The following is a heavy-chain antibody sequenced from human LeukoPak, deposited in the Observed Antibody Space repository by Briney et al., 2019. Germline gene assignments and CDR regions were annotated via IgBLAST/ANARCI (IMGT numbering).Heavy chain of an antibody. CDR1: GGSISSYY. CDR2: IYYSGST. Sequence: SGTLSLTCTVSGGSISSYYWSWIRQPPGKGLEWIGYIYYSGSTYYNPSLKSRVTISVDTSKNQFSLKLSSVTAADTAVYYCARALVATMTGYFDYWGQGTLVTVSS. J-gene: IGHJ4*02. D-gene: IGHD5-12*01. CDR3: ARALVATMTGYFDY. V-gene: IGHV4-59*08.